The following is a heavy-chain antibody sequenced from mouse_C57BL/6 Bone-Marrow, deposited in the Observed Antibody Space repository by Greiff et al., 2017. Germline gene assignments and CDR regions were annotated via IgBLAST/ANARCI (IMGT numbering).Heavy chain of an antibody. J-gene: IGHJ1*03. V-gene: IGHV1-66*01. Sequence: VQLQQSGPELVKPGASVKISCKASGYSFTSYYIHWVKQRPGQGLEWIGWIYPGRGNTKYNEKFKGKATLTADTSSSTAYMPLSSLTSEDSAVYYCARHYFYYDYDGYCDVWGTGTTVTVSS. D-gene: IGHD2-4*01. CDR3: ARHYFYYDYDGYCDV. CDR2: IYPGRGNT. CDR1: GYSFTSYY.